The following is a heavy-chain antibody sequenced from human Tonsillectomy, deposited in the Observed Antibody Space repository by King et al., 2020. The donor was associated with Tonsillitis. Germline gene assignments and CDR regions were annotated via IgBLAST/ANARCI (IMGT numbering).Heavy chain of an antibody. V-gene: IGHV4-61*01. Sequence: QLQESGPGLVKPSETLFLTCTVSVGSVSSGSYYWTWIRQPPGKGLQWIGYIYDSGSTNNNPSLKSRVTISVDTSKKFSLKLSSVTAADTAVYYCARVSAGYDAFDIWGQGTMVTVSS. J-gene: IGHJ3*02. CDR1: VGSVSSGSYY. CDR3: ARVSAGYDAFDI. CDR2: IYDSGST. D-gene: IGHD3-9*01.